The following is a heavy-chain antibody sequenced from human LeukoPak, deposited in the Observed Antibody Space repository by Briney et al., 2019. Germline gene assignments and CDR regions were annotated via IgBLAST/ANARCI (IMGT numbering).Heavy chain of an antibody. Sequence: ASETLSLTCAVSGGSISNDDFYWSWIRQPAGKGLEWIARIDGGGATNYNPSLKSRVRISVDTSKHQFSLKLSSVTAADTAVYYSARHCGGDCSSAAFDIWGQGTMVTVSS. D-gene: IGHD2-21*01. J-gene: IGHJ3*02. CDR3: ARHCGGDCSSAAFDI. CDR2: IDGGGAT. CDR1: GGSISNDDFY. V-gene: IGHV4-61*10.